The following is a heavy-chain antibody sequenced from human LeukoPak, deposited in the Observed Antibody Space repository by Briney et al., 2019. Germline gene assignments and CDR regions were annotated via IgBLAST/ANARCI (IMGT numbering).Heavy chain of an antibody. CDR2: ISGSGGST. CDR1: GFTFSSYA. J-gene: IGHJ3*02. CDR3: AKATYVWGSYPDAFDI. Sequence: GGSLRLSCAASGFTFSSYAMSWVRQAPGKGLEWVSAISGSGGSTHYADSVKGRFTISRDNSKNTLYLQMNSLRAEDTAVYYCAKATYVWGSYPDAFDIWGQGTMVTVSS. V-gene: IGHV3-23*01. D-gene: IGHD3-16*02.